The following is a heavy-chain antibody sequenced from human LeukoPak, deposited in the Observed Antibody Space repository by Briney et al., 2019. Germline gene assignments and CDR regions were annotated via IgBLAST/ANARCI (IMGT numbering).Heavy chain of an antibody. J-gene: IGHJ4*02. CDR2: ISYDGSYK. Sequence: GGSLRLSCAASGFTFSSYWMHWVRQAPGKGLEWVSIISYDGSYKYYADSVKGRFTISRDNSKNTLFLQMNSLGAEDTAVYYCARRSRDGWYFDYWGQGTLVTVSS. CDR3: ARRSRDGWYFDY. V-gene: IGHV3-30*03. D-gene: IGHD5-24*01. CDR1: GFTFSSYW.